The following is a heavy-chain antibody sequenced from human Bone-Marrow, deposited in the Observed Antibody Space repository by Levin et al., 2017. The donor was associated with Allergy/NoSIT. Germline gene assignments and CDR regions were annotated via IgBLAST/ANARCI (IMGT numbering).Heavy chain of an antibody. D-gene: IGHD3-10*01. CDR1: GINLDDYG. J-gene: IGHJ6*02. CDR2: ISWNSGSI. V-gene: IGHV3-9*01. CDR3: AKDLSPHGDLTYIMDV. Sequence: PGGSLRLSCEMSGINLDDYGMHWVRQAPGKGPEWVSSISWNSGSIAYADSVKGRFTISRDNAKNSLFLQASSLRVEDTALYFCAKDLSPHGDLTYIMDVWGQGTTVAVSS.